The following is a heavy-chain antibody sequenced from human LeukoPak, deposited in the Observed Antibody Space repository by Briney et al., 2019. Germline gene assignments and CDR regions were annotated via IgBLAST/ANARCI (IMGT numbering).Heavy chain of an antibody. CDR2: ISSSSTYI. V-gene: IGHV3-21*01. Sequence: GGSLRLSCAASGFTFSSYYMSWVRQAPGKGLEWVSSISSSSTYIYYADSVKGRFTISRDNAKKSLYLQMNSLRAEDTAVYYCARAPFYDFWSGLTYYYYYYMDVWGKGTTVTVSS. CDR3: ARAPFYDFWSGLTYYYYYYMDV. J-gene: IGHJ6*03. CDR1: GFTFSSYY. D-gene: IGHD3-3*01.